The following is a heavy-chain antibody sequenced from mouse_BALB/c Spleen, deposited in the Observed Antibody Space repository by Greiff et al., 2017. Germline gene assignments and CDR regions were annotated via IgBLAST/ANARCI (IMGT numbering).Heavy chain of an antibody. Sequence: QVQLKQSGPQLVRPGASVKISCKASGYSFTSYWMHWVKQRPGQGLEWIGMIDPSDSETRLNQKFKDKATLTVDKSSSTAYMQLSSPTSEDSAVYYCAREVAGYFDVWGAGTTVTVSS. J-gene: IGHJ1*01. V-gene: IGHV1S126*01. CDR1: GYSFTSYW. CDR2: IDPSDSET. CDR3: AREVAGYFDV. D-gene: IGHD1-1*02.